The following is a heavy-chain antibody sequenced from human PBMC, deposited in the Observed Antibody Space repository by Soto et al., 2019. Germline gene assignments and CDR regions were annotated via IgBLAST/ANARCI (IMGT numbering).Heavy chain of an antibody. J-gene: IGHJ4*02. D-gene: IGHD4-17*01. CDR2: IYHSGSA. V-gene: IGHV4-4*02. Sequence: QVQLQESGPGLVKPSGTLSLTCTVSGYSIISTNWWSWVRQPPGKGLEWSGEIYHSGSANYNPSLKSRVTISVDKSKNQFSLNLTSMTAADTALYYCARVHNLVTTISALDSWGQGTLVTVAS. CDR3: ARVHNLVTTISALDS. CDR1: GYSIISTNW.